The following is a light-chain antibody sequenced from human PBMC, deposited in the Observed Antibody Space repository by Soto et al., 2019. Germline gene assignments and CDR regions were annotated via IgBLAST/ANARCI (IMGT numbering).Light chain of an antibody. CDR2: GAS. Sequence: EIVLTQSPATLSVSPGERATLSCRASQSVYSNLAWYQQKPGQAPRLLIYGASSRATGISDRFSVSGSGTDFTLTISRLEPEDFAMYYCQHYSSSPETFGQGTKVDIK. CDR3: QHYSSSPET. J-gene: IGKJ1*01. CDR1: QSVYSN. V-gene: IGKV3-20*01.